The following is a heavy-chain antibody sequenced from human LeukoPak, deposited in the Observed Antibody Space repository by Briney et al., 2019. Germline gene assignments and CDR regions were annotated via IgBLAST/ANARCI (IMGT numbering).Heavy chain of an antibody. Sequence: ASVKVSCKASGYAFTGYYMHWVRQAPGQGLEWMGWINPNSGGTNYAQKFQGRVTMTRDTSISTAYMEPSRLRSDDTAVYYCAREGGSESPYWGQGTLVTVSS. CDR3: AREGGSESPY. CDR2: INPNSGGT. D-gene: IGHD1-26*01. V-gene: IGHV1-2*02. J-gene: IGHJ4*02. CDR1: GYAFTGYY.